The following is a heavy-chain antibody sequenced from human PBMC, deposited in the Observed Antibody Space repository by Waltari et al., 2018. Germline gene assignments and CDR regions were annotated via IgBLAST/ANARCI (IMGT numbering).Heavy chain of an antibody. CDR2: INAGNGIT. CDR3: ARDGEDYYDISGYRWCDP. J-gene: IGHJ5*02. Sequence: QVQLVQSGAEVKKPGASVKVSCKASGYTFTSYAMPWVRQAPGQRLEWMGWINAGNGITKYSQNFQGRVTITRYTSASTAYMEMSSLRLEDTAVDYCARDGEDYYDISGYRWCDPWGQGTLVTVSS. CDR1: GYTFTSYA. D-gene: IGHD3-22*01. V-gene: IGHV1-3*01.